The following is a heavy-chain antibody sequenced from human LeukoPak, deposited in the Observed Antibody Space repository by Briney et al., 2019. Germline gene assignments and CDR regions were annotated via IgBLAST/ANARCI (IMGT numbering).Heavy chain of an antibody. D-gene: IGHD1-26*01. V-gene: IGHV3-23*01. CDR1: GFTFSSYA. J-gene: IGHJ4*02. CDR2: ISGNGGGT. Sequence: PGGSLRLSCAASGFTFSSYAMSWARQAPGKGLEWVAGISGNGGGTYYADSVKGRFTISRDNSKNTLYLQMNSLRVEDTAVYHCVKDEYSGSPNYGRLDYWGQGTLVTVSS. CDR3: VKDEYSGSPNYGRLDY.